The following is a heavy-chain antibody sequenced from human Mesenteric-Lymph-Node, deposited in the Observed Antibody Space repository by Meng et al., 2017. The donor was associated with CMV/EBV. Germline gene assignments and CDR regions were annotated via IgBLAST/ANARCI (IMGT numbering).Heavy chain of an antibody. CDR1: GFTFSSYS. CDR3: AKDGSDCSSTSCYIIDY. V-gene: IGHV3-48*04. CDR2: ISSSANTI. D-gene: IGHD2-2*01. J-gene: IGHJ4*02. Sequence: GESLKISCAASGFTFSSYSMNWVRQAPGRGLEWVSYISSSANTIYYPDSVRGRFTISRDNAKNSLYLQMDSLRAEDAAIYYCAKDGSDCSSTSCYIIDYWGQGTLVTVSS.